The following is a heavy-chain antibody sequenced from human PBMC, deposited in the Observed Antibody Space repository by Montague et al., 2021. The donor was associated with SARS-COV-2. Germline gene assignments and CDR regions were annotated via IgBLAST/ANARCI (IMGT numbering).Heavy chain of an antibody. CDR1: GGSISSSSYY. Sequence: SETLSLTCTVSGGSISSSSYYWGWIRQPPGKGLEWIGTFYYSGSTYYNPSLKSRLTISVDTSKNQFSLKLSSVTAADTAVYYCACGEITTRGLIYYYGMDVWGQGTTVTVSS. J-gene: IGHJ6*02. CDR2: FYYSGST. D-gene: IGHD3-10*01. CDR3: ACGEITTRGLIYYYGMDV. V-gene: IGHV4-39*01.